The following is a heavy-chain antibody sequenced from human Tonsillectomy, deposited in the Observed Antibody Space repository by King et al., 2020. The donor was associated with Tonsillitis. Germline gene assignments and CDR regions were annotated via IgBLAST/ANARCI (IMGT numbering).Heavy chain of an antibody. CDR1: GGSLSSYY. J-gene: IGHJ4*02. CDR3: ARPYSNGRIPQ. CDR2: IYYGGTT. V-gene: IGHV4-59*01. D-gene: IGHD3-22*01. Sequence: VQLQESGPGLVKPSETLSLTCNVTGGSLSSYYWSWIRQPPGKGLEWIGYIYYGGTTNYNPSLKSRVTISVHTSKNQFFLRLTSVTAADTAIYYCARPYSNGRIPQWGQGTLVTVSS.